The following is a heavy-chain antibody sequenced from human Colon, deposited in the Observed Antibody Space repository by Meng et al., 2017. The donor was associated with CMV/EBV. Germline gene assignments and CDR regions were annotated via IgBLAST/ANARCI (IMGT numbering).Heavy chain of an antibody. D-gene: IGHD1-1*01. V-gene: IGHV3-23*01. J-gene: IGHJ4*02. Sequence: GESLKISCAASGFTFSKYAMSWVRQAPGKGLEWVSSISGSGGSTYYADSVKGRFTISRDNSKNTLYLQMNSLRAEDTAVYYCAKDLWTTGTYFDYWGQGTLVTVSS. CDR3: AKDLWTTGTYFDY. CDR1: GFTFSKYA. CDR2: ISGSGGST.